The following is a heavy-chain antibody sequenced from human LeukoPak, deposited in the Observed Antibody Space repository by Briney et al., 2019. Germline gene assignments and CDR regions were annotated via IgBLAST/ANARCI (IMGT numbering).Heavy chain of an antibody. CDR3: AKDRRGYSYGTHGY. CDR1: GFTFSSYA. CDR2: ISGSGGST. D-gene: IGHD5-18*01. V-gene: IGHV3-23*01. J-gene: IGHJ4*02. Sequence: GGSLRLSCAASGFTFSSYAMSWVRQAPGKGLEWVSAISGSGGSTYYADSVKGRFTISRDNSKNTLYLQMNSLSAEDTAVYYCAKDRRGYSYGTHGYWGQGTLVTVSS.